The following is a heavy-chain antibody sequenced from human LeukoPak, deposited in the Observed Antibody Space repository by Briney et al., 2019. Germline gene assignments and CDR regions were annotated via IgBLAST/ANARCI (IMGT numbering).Heavy chain of an antibody. J-gene: IGHJ4*02. CDR3: ATHTYYDFWSGYLYYFDY. CDR2: IYSGGST. V-gene: IGHV3-53*01. Sequence: GGSLRLSCAASGFTVSSNYMSWVRQAPGKGLEWVSVIYSGGSTYYADSVKGRFTISRDNSKNTLYLQMNSLKAEDTAVYYCATHTYYDFWSGYLYYFDYWGQGTLVIVSS. CDR1: GFTVSSNY. D-gene: IGHD3-3*01.